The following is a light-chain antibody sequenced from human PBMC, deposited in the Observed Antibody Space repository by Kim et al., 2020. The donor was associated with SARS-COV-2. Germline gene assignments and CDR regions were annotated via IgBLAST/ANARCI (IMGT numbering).Light chain of an antibody. CDR1: ENIRNF. Sequence: LSPGQRATLSCRASENIRNFLAWYQLRPGQAPRLLIYDASNRATGIPARFSGSGSGTGFTLTINNLEPEDIAVYYCQQRSNWPPTFGQGTRLEIK. J-gene: IGKJ5*01. V-gene: IGKV3-11*01. CDR3: QQRSNWPPT. CDR2: DAS.